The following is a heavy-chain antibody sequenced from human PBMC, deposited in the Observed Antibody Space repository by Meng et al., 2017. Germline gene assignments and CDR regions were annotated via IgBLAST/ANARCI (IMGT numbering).Heavy chain of an antibody. D-gene: IGHD3-3*01. V-gene: IGHV1-3*01. Sequence: GAVLQKPGASVKVSCKASGHTFTSYAMHWVRQAPGQRLEWMGWINAGNGNTKYSQKFQGRVTITRDTSASTAYMELSSLRSEDTAVYYCARVLPATIFGVVIDSWFDPWGQGTLVTVSS. J-gene: IGHJ5*02. CDR2: INAGNGNT. CDR3: ARVLPATIFGVVIDSWFDP. CDR1: GHTFTSYA.